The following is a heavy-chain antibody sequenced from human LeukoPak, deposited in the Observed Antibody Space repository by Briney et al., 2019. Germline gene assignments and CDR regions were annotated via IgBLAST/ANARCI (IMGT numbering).Heavy chain of an antibody. CDR3: ARVVAGIDWFDP. CDR1: GFSFSDFG. Sequence: GRSLRLSCAASGFSFSDFGLNWVRQAPGKGLEWVSYISSGSGSIYYADSVKGRFTISRDNAKNSLYLQLNSLRDEDTAVYYCARVVAGIDWFDPWGQGTLVTVSS. CDR2: ISSGSGSI. D-gene: IGHD2-21*01. V-gene: IGHV3-48*02. J-gene: IGHJ5*02.